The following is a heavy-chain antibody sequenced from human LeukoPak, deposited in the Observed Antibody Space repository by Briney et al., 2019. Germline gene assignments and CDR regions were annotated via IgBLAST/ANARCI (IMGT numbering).Heavy chain of an antibody. Sequence: GRSLRLSCAASGFTLSSYGMHWVRQAPGKGLEWVAGISYDGSNKYYADSVKGRFTISRDNSKNTLHLQMNSLRAEDSAVYYCAKEDPAVTTGLHFWGQGTLVTVSS. CDR3: AKEDPAVTTGLHF. CDR1: GFTLSSYG. V-gene: IGHV3-30*18. J-gene: IGHJ4*02. CDR2: ISYDGSNK. D-gene: IGHD4-17*01.